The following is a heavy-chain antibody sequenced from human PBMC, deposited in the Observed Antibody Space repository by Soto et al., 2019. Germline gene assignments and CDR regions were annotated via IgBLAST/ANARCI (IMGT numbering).Heavy chain of an antibody. V-gene: IGHV3-7*01. J-gene: IGHJ4*02. CDR2: IKQDGSEK. D-gene: IGHD6-6*01. Sequence: GGSLRLSCAASGFTFSSYWMSWVRQAPGKGLEWVANIKQDGSEKYYVDSVKGRCTISRDNAKNSLYLQMNSLRAEDTAVYYCARLWIFEYSSSRQGYYFDYWGQGTLVTVSS. CDR1: GFTFSSYW. CDR3: ARLWIFEYSSSRQGYYFDY.